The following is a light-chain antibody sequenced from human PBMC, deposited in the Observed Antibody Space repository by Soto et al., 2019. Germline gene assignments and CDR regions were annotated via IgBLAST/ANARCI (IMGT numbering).Light chain of an antibody. CDR1: QTISSW. J-gene: IGKJ1*01. V-gene: IGKV1-5*01. CDR3: QQYNSYPWT. Sequence: DIPNHQVPSPLFFSVREKVTNTFRASQTISSWLAWYQQKPGKAPKLLMYDASSLESGVPSRFSGSGSGTEFTLTISLQPDDFATYYCQQYNSYPWTFGQGTKVDIK. CDR2: DAS.